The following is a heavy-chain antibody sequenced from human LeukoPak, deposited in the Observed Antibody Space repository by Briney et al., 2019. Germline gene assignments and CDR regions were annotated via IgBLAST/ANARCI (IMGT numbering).Heavy chain of an antibody. J-gene: IGHJ4*02. Sequence: ASVKVSCTASGYTFTSYDINWVRQATGQGLEWMGWMNPNSGNTGYAQKFQGRVTMTRNTSISTAYMELSSLRSEDTAVYYCASRAAMARALDYWGQGTLVTVSS. CDR3: ASRAAMARALDY. V-gene: IGHV1-8*01. CDR2: MNPNSGNT. CDR1: GYTFTSYD. D-gene: IGHD5-18*01.